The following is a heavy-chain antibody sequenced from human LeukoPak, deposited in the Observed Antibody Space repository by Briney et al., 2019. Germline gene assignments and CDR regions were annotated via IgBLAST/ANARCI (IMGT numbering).Heavy chain of an antibody. CDR2: VCSSGST. V-gene: IGHV4-39*07. Sequence: KASETLSLTCTVSGGSISSSPCYWGWIRQPPGRELEWIGTVCSSGSTYYNPSLSSRVTISVDTSKNQFSLKLNSVTAADTAVYYCARRIYYYNTSGQVDAFDIWGQGAMVTVSP. D-gene: IGHD3-22*01. CDR1: GGSISSSPCY. J-gene: IGHJ3*02. CDR3: ARRIYYYNTSGQVDAFDI.